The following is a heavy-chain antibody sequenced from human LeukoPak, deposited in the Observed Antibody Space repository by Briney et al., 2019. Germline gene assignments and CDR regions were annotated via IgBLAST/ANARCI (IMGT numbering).Heavy chain of an antibody. V-gene: IGHV1-69*04. Sequence: ASVKVSCKASGGTFSSYAISWVRQAPGQGLEWMGRIIPILGIANYAQKFQGRVTITADKSTSTAYMELSSLRSEDTAVYYCARGRGLLFFDYWGQGTLVTVSS. CDR2: IIPILGIA. D-gene: IGHD1-26*01. CDR3: ARGRGLLFFDY. CDR1: GGTFSSYA. J-gene: IGHJ4*02.